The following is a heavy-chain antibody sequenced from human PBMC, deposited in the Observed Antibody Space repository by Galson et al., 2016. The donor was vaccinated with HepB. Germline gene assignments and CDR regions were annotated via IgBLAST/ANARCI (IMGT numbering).Heavy chain of an antibody. CDR3: ARSPSGYTSGWYWDY. V-gene: IGHV1-8*01. Sequence: SVKVSCKASGYTFSSYDVNYDINWVRQATGQGPEWMGWVNPNSGKTGYAQKFQGRVTMTSDNLINTAYMELSSLRSEDTAVYYCARSPSGYTSGWYWDYWGQGTLVTVSS. CDR2: VNPNSGKT. D-gene: IGHD6-19*01. J-gene: IGHJ4*02. CDR1: GYTFSSYD.